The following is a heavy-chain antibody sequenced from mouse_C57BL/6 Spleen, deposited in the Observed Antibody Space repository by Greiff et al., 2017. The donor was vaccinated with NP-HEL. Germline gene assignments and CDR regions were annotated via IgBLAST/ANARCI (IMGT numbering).Heavy chain of an antibody. CDR1: GYAFTNYL. CDR3: ARSPYDSNYMDY. Sequence: QVQLQQSGAELVRPGASVKVSCKASGYAFTNYLIEWVKQRPGQGLEWIGVINPGSGGTNYNEKFKGKATLTADKSSSTAYMQLSSLTSEDSAVYFCARSPYDSNYMDYWGQGTSVTVSS. J-gene: IGHJ4*01. D-gene: IGHD2-5*01. CDR2: INPGSGGT. V-gene: IGHV1-54*01.